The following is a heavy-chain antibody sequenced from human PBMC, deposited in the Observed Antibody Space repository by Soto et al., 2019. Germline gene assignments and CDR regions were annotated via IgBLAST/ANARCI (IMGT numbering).Heavy chain of an antibody. V-gene: IGHV4-38-2*02. Sequence: PSETLSLTCTVSGNSISSDYYWGWIRRPPGKGLEWIGSIYHSGSTYYNPSLKSRVTISVDTSKNRFSLKMSSVNAADTAVYYCARLRQLGELDYWGKGTLVPVSS. D-gene: IGHD1-1*01. J-gene: IGHJ4*01. CDR3: ARLRQLGELDY. CDR1: GNSISSDYY. CDR2: IYHSGST.